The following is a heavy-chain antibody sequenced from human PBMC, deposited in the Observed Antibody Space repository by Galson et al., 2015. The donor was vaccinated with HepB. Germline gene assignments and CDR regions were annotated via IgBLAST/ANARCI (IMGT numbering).Heavy chain of an antibody. V-gene: IGHV3-64D*06. CDR1: GFTFSSYA. D-gene: IGHD5-12*01. Sequence: SLRLSCAASGFTFSSYAMHWVRQAPGKGLEYVSAISSNGGSTYYADSVKGRFTISRDNSKNTLYLQMSSLRAEDTAVYYCVKAHWGWLRLYAFDIWGQGTMVTVSS. CDR2: ISSNGGST. CDR3: VKAHWGWLRLYAFDI. J-gene: IGHJ3*02.